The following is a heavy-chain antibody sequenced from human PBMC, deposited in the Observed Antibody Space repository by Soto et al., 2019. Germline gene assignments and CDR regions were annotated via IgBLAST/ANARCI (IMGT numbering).Heavy chain of an antibody. CDR2: ISPHNGNT. CDR1: GYTFNTYF. V-gene: IGHV1-18*01. CDR3: ARDTGNSFDY. J-gene: IGHJ4*02. Sequence: HVQLVQSGGELKKPGASVKVSCNTSGYTFNTYFITWVRQTPGQGLEWMGWISPHNGNTNYAEKFQGRVTMTADTITKTADMELRNLRIDATAVYYCARDTGNSFDYWGQGTPVTVSS.